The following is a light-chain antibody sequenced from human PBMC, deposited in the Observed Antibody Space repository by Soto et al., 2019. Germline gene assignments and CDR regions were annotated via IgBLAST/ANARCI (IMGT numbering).Light chain of an antibody. CDR3: AALDGSLSGVV. V-gene: IGLV1-44*01. J-gene: IGLJ2*01. Sequence: QSVLTQPPSASGTPGQRVTISCSGGSSNIGGNTVSWYQQLPRAAPKLLIYISNKRPSGVPDRFSGSKSGTSASLAISGLQAEDEAEYYCAALDGSLSGVVFGGGTKVTVL. CDR1: SSNIGGNT. CDR2: ISN.